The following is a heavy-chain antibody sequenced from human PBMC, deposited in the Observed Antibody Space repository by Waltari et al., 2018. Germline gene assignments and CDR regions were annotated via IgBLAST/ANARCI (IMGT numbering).Heavy chain of an antibody. V-gene: IGHV4-31*03. CDR1: GGSISSGGYY. D-gene: IGHD2-15*01. J-gene: IGHJ5*02. CDR2: IYYSGST. Sequence: QVQLQESGPGLVKPSQTLSLTCTVSGGSISSGGYYWSWIRQHPGKGLEWIGYIYYSGSTDYNPYIKRRVTISVDTSKNQFSLKLSSVTAADTAVYYCARAGYGGNLDWFDPWGQGTLVTVSS. CDR3: ARAGYGGNLDWFDP.